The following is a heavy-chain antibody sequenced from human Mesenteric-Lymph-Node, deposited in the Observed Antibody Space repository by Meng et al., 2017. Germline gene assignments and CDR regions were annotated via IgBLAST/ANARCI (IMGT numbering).Heavy chain of an antibody. D-gene: IGHD2-2*01. CDR2: IYYSGST. V-gene: IGHV4-59*01. CDR3: ARLPAATTFEY. CDR1: GGSISSYY. Sequence: SETLSLTCTVSGGSISSYYWSWIRQPPGKGLEWIGYIYYSGSTNYNPSLKSRVTISVDTSKNQFSLKLSSVTAADTAVYYCARLPAATTFEYWGQGTLVTVSS. J-gene: IGHJ4*02.